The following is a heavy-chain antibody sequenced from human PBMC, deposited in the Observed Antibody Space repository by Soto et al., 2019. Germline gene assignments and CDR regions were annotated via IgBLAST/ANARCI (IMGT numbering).Heavy chain of an antibody. CDR2: IYYSGST. Sequence: SETLSLTCTVSGGSISSYYWRWIRQPPGKGLEWIGYIYYSGSTNYNPSLKSRVTISVDTSKNQFSLKLSSVTAADTAVYYCARRYGPGFDYWGQGTLVTVS. J-gene: IGHJ4*02. CDR3: ARRYGPGFDY. V-gene: IGHV4-59*08. D-gene: IGHD4-17*01. CDR1: GGSISSYY.